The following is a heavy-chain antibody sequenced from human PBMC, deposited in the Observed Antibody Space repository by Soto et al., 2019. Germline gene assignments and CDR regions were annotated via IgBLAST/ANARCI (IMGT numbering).Heavy chain of an antibody. CDR1: GGSFSGYY. V-gene: IGHV4-34*01. J-gene: IGHJ4*02. D-gene: IGHD2-8*02. CDR2: SNHSGST. CDR3: ARGWWHAVDY. Sequence: QVQLQQWGAGLLKPSETLSLTCAVYGGSFSGYYWSWIRQPPGKGLEWIGESNHSGSTNYNPSLKSRVTISVDTSKNQSSLKLSSVTAAATAVYYCARGWWHAVDYWGQGTLVTVSS.